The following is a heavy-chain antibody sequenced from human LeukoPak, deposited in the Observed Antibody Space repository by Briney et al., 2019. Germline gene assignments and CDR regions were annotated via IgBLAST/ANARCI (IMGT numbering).Heavy chain of an antibody. CDR1: GGSISSYY. CDR2: IYYSGST. CDR3: ARVGYCTSASCYAGYWYFDL. D-gene: IGHD2-2*03. J-gene: IGHJ2*01. V-gene: IGHV4-59*01. Sequence: PSETLSLTCTVSGGSISSYYWSWIRQPPGKGLEWIGYIYYSGSTNYNPSLKSRVTISVDTSKNQFSLKLTSVTAADSAVCYCARVGYCTSASCYAGYWYFDLWGRGTLVTVSS.